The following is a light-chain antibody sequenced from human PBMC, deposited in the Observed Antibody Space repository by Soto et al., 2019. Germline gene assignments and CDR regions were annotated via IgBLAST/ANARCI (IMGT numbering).Light chain of an antibody. J-gene: IGKJ1*01. CDR2: RAS. Sequence: DIQMTQSPSTLSASAGDRVTITCRASQTLNTWLAWYQQKPGKAPKLLIYRASTLETGVPSRFSGSGSGTEFTLTITSLQPDDFATYYCQQYNGYSRTFGQGTKVDIK. CDR1: QTLNTW. CDR3: QQYNGYSRT. V-gene: IGKV1-5*03.